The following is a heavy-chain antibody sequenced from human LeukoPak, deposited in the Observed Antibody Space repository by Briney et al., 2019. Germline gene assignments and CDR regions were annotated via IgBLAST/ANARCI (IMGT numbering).Heavy chain of an antibody. D-gene: IGHD3-10*01. CDR1: GGSISSYY. J-gene: IGHJ3*02. V-gene: IGHV4-59*01. CDR3: ARSNMVRGEDDAFDI. Sequence: ETLSLTCTVSGGSISSYYWSWIRQPPGKGLEWIGYIYYSGSTNYNPSLKSRVTISVDTSKNQFSLKLSSVTAADTAVYYCARSNMVRGEDDAFDIWGQGIMVTVSS. CDR2: IYYSGST.